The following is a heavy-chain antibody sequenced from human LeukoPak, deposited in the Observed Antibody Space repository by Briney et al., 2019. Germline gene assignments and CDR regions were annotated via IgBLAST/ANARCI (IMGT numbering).Heavy chain of an antibody. CDR2: ISISGDDT. J-gene: IGHJ4*02. CDR1: GFTFSGHA. V-gene: IGHV3-23*01. Sequence: GGSLRLACAVSGFTFSGHAMTWVGQAPGKGLEWVSSISISGDDTFYADSVKGRFTISRDNSKNTLFLQMNSLRAEDTAIYYCAKELRPNEYWGQGTLVTVSS. D-gene: IGHD3-16*01. CDR3: AKELRPNEY.